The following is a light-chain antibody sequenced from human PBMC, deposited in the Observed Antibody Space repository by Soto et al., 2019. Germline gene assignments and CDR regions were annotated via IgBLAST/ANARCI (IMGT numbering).Light chain of an antibody. Sequence: DIQMTRSPSSLSASVGDRVTITCRASQSISSYLNWYQQKPGKAPKLLIYAASSLQSGVPSRFSGSGSGTDFTLTISSLQPEDFATYYCQQSYSTLPWTFGQGTKV. V-gene: IGKV1-39*01. CDR1: QSISSY. CDR3: QQSYSTLPWT. J-gene: IGKJ1*01. CDR2: AAS.